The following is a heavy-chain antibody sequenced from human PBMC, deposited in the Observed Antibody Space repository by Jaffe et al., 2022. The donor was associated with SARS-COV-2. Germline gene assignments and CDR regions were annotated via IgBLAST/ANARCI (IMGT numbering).Heavy chain of an antibody. CDR3: AKGGAYVEIAATINYYYYYYIDV. J-gene: IGHJ6*03. CDR2: ISGSGTYGGSGGRGATT. D-gene: IGHD5-12*01. Sequence: EVQLVESGGGLVQPGGSVRLSCAASEFTFRNYAMTWVRQAPGKGLEWISTISGSGTYGGSGGRGATTYYADSVKGRFTISRDNSRNTVYLQMNSVRAEDTAVYYCAKGGAYVEIAATINYYYYYYIDVWGKGTTVTVTS. V-gene: IGHV3-23*04. CDR1: EFTFRNYA.